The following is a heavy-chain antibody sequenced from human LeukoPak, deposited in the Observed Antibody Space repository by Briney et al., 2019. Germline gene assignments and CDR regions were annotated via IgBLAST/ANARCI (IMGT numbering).Heavy chain of an antibody. CDR1: GYTGTSYG. CDR2: ISAYNGNT. CDR3: ARGGSYYPSP. D-gene: IGHD1-26*01. J-gene: IGHJ5*02. Sequence: ASVKVSCKASGYTGTSYGISWVRQAPRQGLGWMGWISAYNGNTKYAQKRQGRVTMTTVTTTSTAYMELRSLRSDDTAVYYCARGGSYYPSPWGQGTLVTVSS. V-gene: IGHV1-18*01.